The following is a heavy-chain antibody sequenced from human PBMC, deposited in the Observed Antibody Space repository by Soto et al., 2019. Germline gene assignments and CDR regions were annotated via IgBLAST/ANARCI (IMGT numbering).Heavy chain of an antibody. CDR2: IYYSGST. V-gene: IGHV4-31*03. CDR3: AGETVVYYYGMDV. D-gene: IGHD2-15*01. CDR1: GGSISSGGYY. J-gene: IGHJ6*02. Sequence: LSLTCTVSGGSISSGGYYWSWIRQHPGKGLEWIGYIYYSGSTYYNPSLKSRVTISVDTSKNQFSLKLSSVTAADTAVYYCAGETVVYYYGMDVWGQGTTVTVSS.